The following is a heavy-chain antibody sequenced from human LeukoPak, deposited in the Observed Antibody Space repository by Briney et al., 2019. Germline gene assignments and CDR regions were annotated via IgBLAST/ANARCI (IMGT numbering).Heavy chain of an antibody. CDR1: GFTFSDYY. D-gene: IGHD3-10*02. Sequence: PGGSLRLSSAASGFTFSDYYMSWIRQAPGKGLEWGSYISSSGSTVYYADAGKGRFTISRDNAKNSLYLQMNSLRAEDTAVYYCAELGITMIGGVWGKGTTVTISS. CDR2: ISSSGSTV. J-gene: IGHJ6*04. V-gene: IGHV3-11*04. CDR3: AELGITMIGGV.